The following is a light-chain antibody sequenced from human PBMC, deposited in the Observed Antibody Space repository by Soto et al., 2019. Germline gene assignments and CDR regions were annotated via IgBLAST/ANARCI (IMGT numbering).Light chain of an antibody. CDR3: QQYNSYSPT. CDR2: KAS. J-gene: IGKJ1*01. Sequence: DIHMTQSPSTLSASVGDRVTITCRASQSISVWLAWYQQKAGKAPNLLIYKASRLESGVPSRFSGSGSETEFTLTISGLQPGDSATYYCQQYNSYSPTFGQGNKVEVK. CDR1: QSISVW. V-gene: IGKV1-5*03.